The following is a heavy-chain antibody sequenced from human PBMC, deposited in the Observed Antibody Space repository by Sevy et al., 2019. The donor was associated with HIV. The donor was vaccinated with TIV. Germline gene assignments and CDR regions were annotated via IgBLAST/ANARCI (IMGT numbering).Heavy chain of an antibody. CDR3: ARDYSGSYPYYYYYGMDV. CDR1: GGSVSSGSYY. V-gene: IGHV4-61*01. CDR2: IYYSGST. Sequence: SETLSLTCTVSGGSVSSGSYYWSWIRQPPGKGLEWIGYIYYSGSTNYNPSLKSRVPISVDTSKNQFSLKLSSVTAADTAVYYCARDYSGSYPYYYYYGMDVWGQGTTVTVSS. J-gene: IGHJ6*02. D-gene: IGHD1-26*01.